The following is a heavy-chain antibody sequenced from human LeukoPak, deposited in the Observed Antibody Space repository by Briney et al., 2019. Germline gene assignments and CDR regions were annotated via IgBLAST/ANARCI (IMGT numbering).Heavy chain of an antibody. CDR3: ARQNYYDSSVGY. Sequence: ASETLSLTCTVSGGSISSSSYYWGWLRQPPGKGLEWIGSIYYSGSTYYNPSLKSRVTISVDTPKNQFSLKLSSVTAADTAVYYCARQNYYDSSVGYWGQGTLVTVPS. J-gene: IGHJ4*02. CDR1: GGSISSSSYY. CDR2: IYYSGST. V-gene: IGHV4-39*01. D-gene: IGHD3-22*01.